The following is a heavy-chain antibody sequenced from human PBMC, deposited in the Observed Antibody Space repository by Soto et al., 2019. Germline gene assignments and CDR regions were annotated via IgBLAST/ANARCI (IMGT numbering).Heavy chain of an antibody. CDR1: GGSISSSSYS. V-gene: IGHV4-39*02. CDR3: ARDKIWFGELVYYYGMDV. Sequence: SETLSLTCTVSGGSISSSSYSWGWIRQPPGKGLEWIGSIYYSGSTYYNPSLKSRVTISVDTSKNQFSLKLSSVTAADTAVYYCARDKIWFGELVYYYGMDVWGQGTTVTVS. CDR2: IYYSGST. D-gene: IGHD3-10*01. J-gene: IGHJ6*02.